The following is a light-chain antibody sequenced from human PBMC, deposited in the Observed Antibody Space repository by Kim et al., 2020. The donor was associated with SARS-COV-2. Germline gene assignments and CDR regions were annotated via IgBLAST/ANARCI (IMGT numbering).Light chain of an antibody. CDR2: DAS. CDR3: QQYQNLPIT. V-gene: IGKV1-33*01. Sequence: EIQMTQSPHSLPASIGDRVTITCQASQDISNFLNWYQQKPGQVPRALIFDASKLETGVPSRFSGSGSGTNFTFTISSLQPEDIATYYCQQYQNLPITFGQGTRLEIK. CDR1: QDISNF. J-gene: IGKJ5*01.